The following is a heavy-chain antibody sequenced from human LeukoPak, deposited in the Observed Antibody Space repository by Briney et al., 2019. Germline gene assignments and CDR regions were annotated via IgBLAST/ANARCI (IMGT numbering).Heavy chain of an antibody. CDR1: GFTFSSYG. CDR2: IWYDGSNK. J-gene: IGHJ4*02. CDR3: ARDPSLGYCAGGSCLSFDY. D-gene: IGHD2-15*01. V-gene: IGHV3-30*19. Sequence: SGGSLRLSCAASGFTFSSYGMHWVRQAPGKGLEWVAVIWYDGSNKYYADSVKGRFTISRDNSKNTLYLQINSLRAEDTAVYYCARDPSLGYCAGGSCLSFDYWGQGTLVTVSS.